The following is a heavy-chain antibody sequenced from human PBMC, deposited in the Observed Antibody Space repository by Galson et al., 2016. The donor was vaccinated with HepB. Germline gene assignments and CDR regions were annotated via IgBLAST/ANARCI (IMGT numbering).Heavy chain of an antibody. CDR3: ARDGGGTGGYYYYAMDV. J-gene: IGHJ6*02. V-gene: IGHV3-13*01. Sequence: LRLSCAASGFTFSRYDMHWVRHATGKGLEWVSAIGTAGDTYYPGSVKGRFTISRENAKNSLYLQMNSLRDEDTAVYYCARDGGGTGGYYYYAMDVWGQGTTVTVSS. CDR1: GFTFSRYD. CDR2: IGTAGDT. D-gene: IGHD1-14*01.